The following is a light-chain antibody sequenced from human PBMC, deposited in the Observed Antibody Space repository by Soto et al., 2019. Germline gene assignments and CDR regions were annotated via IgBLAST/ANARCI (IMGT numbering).Light chain of an antibody. V-gene: IGLV2-23*01. CDR2: EGS. Sequence: QSALTQPASVSGSPGQSITIACTGTSSDIGVYNLVSWYQQYPGKAPKLLISEGSKRPSGVSSRVSASTSGNTASLTISGRQSEDEADYYCCAYACSPLFSVLGTGTKLTVL. J-gene: IGLJ1*01. CDR3: CAYACSPLFSV. CDR1: SSDIGVYNL.